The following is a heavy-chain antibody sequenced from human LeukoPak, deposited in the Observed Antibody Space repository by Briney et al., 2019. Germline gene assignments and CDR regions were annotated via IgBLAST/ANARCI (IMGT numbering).Heavy chain of an antibody. V-gene: IGHV3-20*04. D-gene: IGHD3-10*01. J-gene: IGHJ6*03. CDR1: GFTFDDYA. Sequence: PGGSLRLSCAASGFTFDDYAMSWVRQTPGKGLEWVSGTNWDGGRTGYADSVKGRFTISRDNAKNSLYLQMNSLRVEDTAMYYCARSGIKMVRGVIIKSPYHMDVWGKGTTVTVSS. CDR2: TNWDGGRT. CDR3: ARSGIKMVRGVIIKSPYHMDV.